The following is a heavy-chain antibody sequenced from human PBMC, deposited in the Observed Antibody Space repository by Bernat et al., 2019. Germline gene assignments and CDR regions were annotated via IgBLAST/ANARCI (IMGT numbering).Heavy chain of an antibody. CDR3: ARLWDFWGGHLDAFDI. Sequence: EVQLVQSGAEVKKPGESLKISCKGSGYSFTSYWIGWVRQMPGKGLEWMGIIYSGDSDTRYSPSFQGQVTISADKSISTAYLQWSSLKASDTAMYYCARLWDFWGGHLDAFDIWGQGTMVTVSS. J-gene: IGHJ3*02. CDR1: GYSFTSYW. CDR2: IYSGDSDT. V-gene: IGHV5-51*01. D-gene: IGHD3-3*01.